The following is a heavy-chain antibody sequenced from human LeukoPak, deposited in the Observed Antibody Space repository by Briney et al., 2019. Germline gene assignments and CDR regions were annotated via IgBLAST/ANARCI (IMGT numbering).Heavy chain of an antibody. Sequence: HSGGSLRLSCAASGFTFSNYAIHWVRQAPGKGLEWVTVTSYDGSNKYYADSVKGRFTISRDNSKNTLYLQMNSLRAEDTAVYYCARDPNCSGGSCYSYFDYWGQGTLVTVSS. V-gene: IGHV3-30-3*01. CDR3: ARDPNCSGGSCYSYFDY. J-gene: IGHJ4*02. D-gene: IGHD2-15*01. CDR2: TSYDGSNK. CDR1: GFTFSNYA.